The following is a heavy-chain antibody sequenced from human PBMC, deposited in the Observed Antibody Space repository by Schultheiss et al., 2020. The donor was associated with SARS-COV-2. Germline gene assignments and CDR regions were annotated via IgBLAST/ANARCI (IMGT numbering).Heavy chain of an antibody. CDR3: ASPYSSSWYPSNDYGMDV. J-gene: IGHJ6*02. D-gene: IGHD6-13*01. CDR1: GFTVSGNY. Sequence: GGSLRLSCAVSGFTVSGNYMSWVRQAPGKGLEWVSVIYSCGSTYYADSVKGRFTISRDNSKNTLYLQMNSLRAEDTAVYYCASPYSSSWYPSNDYGMDVWGQGTTVTVSS. CDR2: IYSCGST. V-gene: IGHV3-66*03.